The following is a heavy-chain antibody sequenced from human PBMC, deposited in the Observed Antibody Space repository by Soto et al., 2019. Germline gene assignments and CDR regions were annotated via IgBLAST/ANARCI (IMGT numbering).Heavy chain of an antibody. CDR2: INYSGTT. V-gene: IGHV4-59*01. J-gene: IGHJ6*02. Sequence: PSETLSLTCTVSGGSISSNYWHWIRQPPGKXLEWIGYINYSGTTNYNPSLKSRVTISGDTSKNQFSLKLSSVTAADTAVYYCARVSAGYDILTGYYNDGMDVWGQGTTVTVSS. CDR3: ARVSAGYDILTGYYNDGMDV. D-gene: IGHD3-9*01. CDR1: GGSISSNY.